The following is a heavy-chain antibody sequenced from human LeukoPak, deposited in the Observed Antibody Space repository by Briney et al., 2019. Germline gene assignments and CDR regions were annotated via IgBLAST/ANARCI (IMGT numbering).Heavy chain of an antibody. V-gene: IGHV1-8*01. J-gene: IGHJ1*01. CDR2: MNPNSGNT. CDR1: GYTFTSYD. CDR3: ARGDYYYDSSGYYTEYFQH. D-gene: IGHD3-22*01. Sequence: ASVKVSCKASGYTFTSYDINWVRQATGQGLEWMGWMNPNSGNTGYAQKFQGRVTMTRNTSISTAYMELSSLRSEDTAVYYCARGDYYYDSSGYYTEYFQHWGQGTLVTVSS.